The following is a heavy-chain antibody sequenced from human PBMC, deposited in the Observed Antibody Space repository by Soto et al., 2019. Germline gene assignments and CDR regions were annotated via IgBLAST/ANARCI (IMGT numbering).Heavy chain of an antibody. CDR2: MIPISGTT. CDR1: GGTFSSYA. Sequence: QVQLVQSGAEVKKPGSSVKVCCKASGGTFSSYAISWVRQAPGQGLEWMGGMIPISGTTNYAQKFQGRVTITADESTSTAYMELSSLRSEDTAVYYCARSQGSSTSLEIYYYYYYGMDVWGQGTTVTVSS. J-gene: IGHJ6*02. CDR3: ARSQGSSTSLEIYYYYYYGMDV. D-gene: IGHD2-2*01. V-gene: IGHV1-69*01.